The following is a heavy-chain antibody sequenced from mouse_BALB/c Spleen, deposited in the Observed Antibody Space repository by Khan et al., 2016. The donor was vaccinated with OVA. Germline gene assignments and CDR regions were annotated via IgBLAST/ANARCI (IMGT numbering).Heavy chain of an antibody. D-gene: IGHD2-4*01. J-gene: IGHJ4*01. V-gene: IGHV2-6-1*01. CDR1: GFSLTNYG. Sequence: VQLQESGPGLVAPSQSLSITCTISGFSLTNYGVHWVRQPPGKGLEWLVVIWSDGSTTYNSALKSRLTFTKDNSKSQVFLEMNSLQTDDTAIYFCARQPYYHYNVMDYWGQGTSVTVSS. CDR2: IWSDGST. CDR3: ARQPYYHYNVMDY.